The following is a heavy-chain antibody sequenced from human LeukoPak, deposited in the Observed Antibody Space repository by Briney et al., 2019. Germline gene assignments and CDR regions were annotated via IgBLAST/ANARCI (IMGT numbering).Heavy chain of an antibody. CDR3: ARPRWLVLSDAFDI. Sequence: PSETLSLTCTVSGGSISSSSYYWGWIRQPPGKGLEWIGSIYYSGSTYYNPSLKSRVTISVDTSKNQFSLKLSSVTAADTAVYYCARPRWLVLSDAFDIWGQGTMVTVSS. V-gene: IGHV4-39*01. CDR2: IYYSGST. CDR1: GGSISSSSYY. J-gene: IGHJ3*02. D-gene: IGHD6-19*01.